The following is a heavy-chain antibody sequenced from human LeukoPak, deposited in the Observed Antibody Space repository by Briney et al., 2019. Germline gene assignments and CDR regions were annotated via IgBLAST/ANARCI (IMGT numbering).Heavy chain of an antibody. V-gene: IGHV3-66*01. CDR3: ARSIAARYFDY. CDR2: IYSGGRT. J-gene: IGHJ4*02. Sequence: GGSLRLSYAASGFTVSSNFMSWVRQAPGKGLEWVSVIYSGGRTYYADSVKGRFTISRDNSKNTLDLQMNSLRAEDTAVYYCARSIAARYFDYWGQGTLVTVSS. CDR1: GFTVSSNF. D-gene: IGHD6-6*01.